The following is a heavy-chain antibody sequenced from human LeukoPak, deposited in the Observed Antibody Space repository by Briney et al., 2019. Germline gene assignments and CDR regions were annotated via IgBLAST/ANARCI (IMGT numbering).Heavy chain of an antibody. J-gene: IGHJ4*02. CDR1: GFTFSGYW. CDR3: PRHPGGSSSYYFDY. D-gene: IGHD1-26*01. V-gene: IGHV3-74*01. CDR2: SNGDGSLK. Sequence: AGGSLRLSCAASGFTFSGYWMNWVRQVPGKGLVWVSRSNGDGSLKTYADSVEGRFTISRDNAKNTLYLQMNSLRAEDTAVYYCPRHPGGSSSYYFDYWGQGTLVTVSS.